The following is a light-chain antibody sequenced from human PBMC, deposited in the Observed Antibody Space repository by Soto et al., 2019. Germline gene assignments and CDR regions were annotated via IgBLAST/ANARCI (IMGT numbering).Light chain of an antibody. CDR2: GAA. CDR1: QSVSSN. CDR3: QQYDDWLRLT. Sequence: EIVLTQSPGTLSLSPGERATLPCRASQSVSSNKLAWYQQKPGQAPRLLISGAATRATDIPARFSGSGSGTEFNLTISSLQSEEVAVYFCQQYDDWLRLTVGGGTKLDIK. J-gene: IGKJ4*01. V-gene: IGKV3-15*01.